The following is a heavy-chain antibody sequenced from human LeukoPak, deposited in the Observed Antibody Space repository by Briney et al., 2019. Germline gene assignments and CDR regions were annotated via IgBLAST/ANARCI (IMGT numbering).Heavy chain of an antibody. D-gene: IGHD6-6*01. J-gene: IGHJ6*03. CDR1: GGTFSSYA. V-gene: IGHV1-69*05. CDR2: IIPIFGTA. Sequence: SVKVSCKASGGTFSSYAISWVRQAPGQGLEWMGGIIPIFGTANYAQKFQGRVTITTDESTSTAYMELSSLRSEDTAVYYCARGQSASSSMDFYYYYYYMDVWGEGTTVTVSS. CDR3: ARGQSASSSMDFYYYYYYMDV.